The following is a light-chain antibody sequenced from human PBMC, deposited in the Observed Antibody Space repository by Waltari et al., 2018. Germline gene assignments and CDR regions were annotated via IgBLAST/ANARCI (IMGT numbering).Light chain of an antibody. CDR2: GAS. Sequence: EIVLTQSPGTLPLAPGERATLSRRASQSVSSSYLAWYQQKPGQAPRLLIYGASSRATGIPDRFSGSGSGTDFTLTISRLEPEDFAVYYCQQYGSSPYTFGQGTKLEIK. J-gene: IGKJ2*01. CDR3: QQYGSSPYT. V-gene: IGKV3-20*01. CDR1: QSVSSSY.